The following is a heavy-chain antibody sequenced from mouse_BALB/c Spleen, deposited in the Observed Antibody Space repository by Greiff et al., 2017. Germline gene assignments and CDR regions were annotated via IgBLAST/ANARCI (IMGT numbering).Heavy chain of an antibody. CDR2: IYPGNSDT. V-gene: IGHV1-5*01. CDR3: TRRGLLRPWYFDV. CDR1: GYSFTSYW. D-gene: IGHD1-2*01. Sequence: EVKLQESGTVLARPGASVKMSCKASGYSFTSYWMHWVKQRPGQGLEWIGAIYPGNSDTSYNQKFKGKAKLTAVTSASTAYMELSSLTNEDSAVYYCTRRGLLRPWYFDVWGAGTTVTVSS. J-gene: IGHJ1*01.